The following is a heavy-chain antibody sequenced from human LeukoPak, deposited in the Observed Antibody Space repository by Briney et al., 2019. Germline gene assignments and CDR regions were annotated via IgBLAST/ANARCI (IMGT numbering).Heavy chain of an antibody. CDR1: GFTFDDYA. Sequence: PGRSLRLSCAASGFTFDDYAMPWVRQAPGKGLEWASGISWNSGSIGYADSVKGRFTISRDNAKNSLYLQMNSLRAEDTALYYCAKDSSVAGTALDYWGQGTLVTVSS. J-gene: IGHJ4*02. CDR3: AKDSSVAGTALDY. V-gene: IGHV3-9*01. CDR2: ISWNSGSI. D-gene: IGHD6-19*01.